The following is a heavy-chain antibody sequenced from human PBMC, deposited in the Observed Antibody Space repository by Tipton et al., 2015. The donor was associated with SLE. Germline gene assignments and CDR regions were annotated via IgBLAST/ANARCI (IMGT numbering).Heavy chain of an antibody. CDR1: NGSISSFY. CDR3: ASLYGDYGYWYFDL. CDR2: IHNSGST. D-gene: IGHD4-17*01. V-gene: IGHV4-59*12. J-gene: IGHJ2*01. Sequence: TLSLTCSVSNGSISSFYWNWVRQPPGKGLEWIGYIHNSGSTNYDPSLKSRVTISVDTPKNQFSLTLSSVTAADTAVYYCASLYGDYGYWYFDLWGRGTLVTVTS.